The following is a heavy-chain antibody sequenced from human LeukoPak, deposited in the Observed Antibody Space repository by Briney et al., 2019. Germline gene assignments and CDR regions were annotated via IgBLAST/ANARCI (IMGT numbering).Heavy chain of an antibody. Sequence: GGSLRLSCAASGFTVSSNYMNWVRQAPGKGLEWVSVIYSSGSTYYADSVKGRFTIARDNSKNTLYLQMNSLRAEDTAVYYCAKDLGSSGWYIDYWGQGTLVTVSS. J-gene: IGHJ4*02. V-gene: IGHV3-53*01. CDR2: IYSSGST. D-gene: IGHD6-19*01. CDR1: GFTVSSNY. CDR3: AKDLGSSGWYIDY.